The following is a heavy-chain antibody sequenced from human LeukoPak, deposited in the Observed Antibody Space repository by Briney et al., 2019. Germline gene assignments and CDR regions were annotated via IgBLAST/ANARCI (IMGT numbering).Heavy chain of an antibody. Sequence: GGSLRLSCAASGFTFSSYSMNWVRQAPGKGLEWVSSISSSSSYIYYADSVKGRFTISRDNAKNSLYLQMNSLRAEDTAVYYCASSVVVVAAADYWGQGTLVTVSS. CDR1: GFTFSSYS. J-gene: IGHJ4*02. CDR3: ASSVVVVAAADY. D-gene: IGHD2-15*01. CDR2: ISSSSSYI. V-gene: IGHV3-21*01.